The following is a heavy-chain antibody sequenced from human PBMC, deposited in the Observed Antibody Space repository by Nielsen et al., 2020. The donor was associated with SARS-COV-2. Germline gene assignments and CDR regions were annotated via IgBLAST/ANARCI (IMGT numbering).Heavy chain of an antibody. CDR3: ARHTHETSGWYRVGTFDI. V-gene: IGHV4-59*08. CDR1: GGSISGYY. Sequence: SETLSLTCTVSGGSISGYYWSWIRQPPGKGLEWIGYVHYSGSTKYNPPLQSRVTISADTSRNQFSLRLYSLTATDTAVYYCARHTHETSGWYRVGTFDIWGQGTVVTVSS. D-gene: IGHD6-19*01. CDR2: VHYSGST. J-gene: IGHJ3*02.